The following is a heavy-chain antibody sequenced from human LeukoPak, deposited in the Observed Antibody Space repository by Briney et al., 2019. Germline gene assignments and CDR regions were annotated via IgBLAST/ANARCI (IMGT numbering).Heavy chain of an antibody. CDR1: GDSIGSYS. V-gene: IGHV4-59*12. CDR2: IYYSGNT. Sequence: PSETLSLTCTVSGDSIGSYSWNWIRQPPGKGLEWIGYIYYSGNTNYNPSLKSRVTISVDTSKNQFSLKLSSVTAADTAVYYCARGTYCSGGSCYAIRRVYLFDYWGQGTLVTVSS. D-gene: IGHD2-15*01. J-gene: IGHJ4*02. CDR3: ARGTYCSGGSCYAIRRVYLFDY.